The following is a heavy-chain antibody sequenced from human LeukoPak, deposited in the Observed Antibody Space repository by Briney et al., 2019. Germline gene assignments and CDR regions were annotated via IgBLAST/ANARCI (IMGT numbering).Heavy chain of an antibody. Sequence: SETLSLTCTVSGGSISSSSYYWGWIRQPPGKGLEWIGSIYYSGSTYYNPSLKSRVTISVDTSKNQFSLKLSSVTAADTAVYYCARGVDGYTHWGQGTLVTVSS. CDR1: GGSISSSSYY. J-gene: IGHJ4*02. V-gene: IGHV4-39*07. CDR2: IYYSGST. D-gene: IGHD5-24*01. CDR3: ARGVDGYTH.